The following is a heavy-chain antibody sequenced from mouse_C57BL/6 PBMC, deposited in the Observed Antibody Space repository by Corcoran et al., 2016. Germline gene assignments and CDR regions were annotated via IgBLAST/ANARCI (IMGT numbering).Heavy chain of an antibody. Sequence: EVQLQQSGPELVKPGASVKISCKASGYTFTDYYMNWVKQSHGKSLEWIGDINPNNGGTSYNQKFKGKATLTVDKSSSTAYMELRSLTSEDSAVYYCASGPGLSDYWGQGTLVTVSA. CDR2: INPNNGGT. CDR1: GYTFTDYY. V-gene: IGHV1-26*01. CDR3: ASGPGLSDY. D-gene: IGHD3-3*01. J-gene: IGHJ3*01.